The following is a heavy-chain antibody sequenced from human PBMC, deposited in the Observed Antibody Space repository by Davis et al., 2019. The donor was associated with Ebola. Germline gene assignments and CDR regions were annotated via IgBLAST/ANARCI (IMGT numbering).Heavy chain of an antibody. D-gene: IGHD1-1*01. V-gene: IGHV5-51*01. CDR3: ARTTGIGMSC. CDR1: GYNFPSYW. CDR2: IYPDDSDT. J-gene: IGHJ4*02. Sequence: GESLKISCKASGYNFPSYWIGWVRQKSGEGLEWMGIIYPDDSDTRYSPSFQGQVTISVDKSIDTAYLQWSSLKASDTATYYCARTTGIGMSCWGQGTLVTVSS.